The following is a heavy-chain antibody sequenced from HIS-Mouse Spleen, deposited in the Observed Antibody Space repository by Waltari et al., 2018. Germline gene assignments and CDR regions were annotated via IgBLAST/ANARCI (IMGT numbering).Heavy chain of an antibody. Sequence: QVQLQESGPGLVKPSETLSLTCTVSGGSISSYYWSWIRQPPGKGLEGIGYIYYSGSTNYNPSLKSRVTISVETSKNQFSLKLSSVTAADTAVYYCAGHDSNFYYYYGMDVWGQGTTVTVSS. J-gene: IGHJ6*02. CDR3: AGHDSNFYYYYGMDV. V-gene: IGHV4-59*08. CDR2: IYYSGST. D-gene: IGHD4-4*01. CDR1: GGSISSYY.